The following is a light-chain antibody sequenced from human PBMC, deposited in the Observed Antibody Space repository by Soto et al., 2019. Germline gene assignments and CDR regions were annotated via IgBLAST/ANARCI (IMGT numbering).Light chain of an antibody. CDR3: QQSYSTMWT. CDR1: QGISSY. CDR2: AAS. V-gene: IGKV1-8*01. Sequence: AIRMTQSPSSLSASTGDRVTITCRASQGISSYLAWYQQKPGKAPKLLIYAASTLQSGVPSRFSGSGSGTDFTLTISSLQPEDFATYSCQQSYSTMWTFGQGTKVDIK. J-gene: IGKJ1*01.